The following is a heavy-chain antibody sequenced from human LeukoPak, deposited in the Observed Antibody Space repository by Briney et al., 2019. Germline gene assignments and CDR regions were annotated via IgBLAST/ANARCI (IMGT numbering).Heavy chain of an antibody. CDR2: INHSGST. CDR3: ARGAVAGTHYFDY. J-gene: IGHJ4*02. Sequence: SETLSLTCTVSGGSISSYYWSWIRQPPGKGLEWIGEINHSGSTNYNPSLKSRVTISVDTSKNQFSLKLSSVTAADTAVYYCARGAVAGTHYFDYWGQGTLVTVSS. V-gene: IGHV4-59*01. D-gene: IGHD6-19*01. CDR1: GGSISSYY.